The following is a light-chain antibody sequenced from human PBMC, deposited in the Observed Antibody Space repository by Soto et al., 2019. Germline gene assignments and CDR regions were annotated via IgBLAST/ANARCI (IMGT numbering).Light chain of an antibody. CDR2: WAS. J-gene: IGKJ5*01. Sequence: DIVMTQSPDSLAVSLGERATINCRSSQSLLFRSNNKNYLAWYQLKPGQPPKLLIYWASTRESGVPDRISASGSGTDFTLTISSLQAEDVAVYYCRQFYSSPITFGQGTRLEIK. V-gene: IGKV4-1*01. CDR1: QSLLFRSNNKNY. CDR3: RQFYSSPIT.